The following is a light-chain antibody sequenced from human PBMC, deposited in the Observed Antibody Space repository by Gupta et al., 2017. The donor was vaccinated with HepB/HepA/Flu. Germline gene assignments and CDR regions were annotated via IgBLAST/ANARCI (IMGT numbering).Light chain of an antibody. CDR2: DAS. CDR3: QQSDSTPWT. J-gene: IGKJ1*01. V-gene: IGKV1-39*01. CDR1: QSISRY. Sequence: DIKRTQSPSSLYASVGDRVTITCRDSQSISRYLNWYQQKPGKAPKLRIYDASSLESGVPSRFSGSGSGTDFTLTISRLQPEDFATYYCQQSDSTPWTFGQGTKVEIK.